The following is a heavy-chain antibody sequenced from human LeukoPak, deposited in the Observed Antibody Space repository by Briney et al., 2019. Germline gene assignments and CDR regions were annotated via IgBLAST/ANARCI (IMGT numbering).Heavy chain of an antibody. CDR3: ARDETSKGDAFDI. CDR2: IYYSGST. Sequence: PSETLSLTCTVSGGSISSYYWSWIRQPPGKGLEWIGYIYYSGSTNYNPSLKSRVTISVDTSKNQFSLKLNSVTAADTAVYYCARDETSKGDAFDIWGQGTKVTVSS. CDR1: GGSISSYY. J-gene: IGHJ3*02. V-gene: IGHV4-59*01.